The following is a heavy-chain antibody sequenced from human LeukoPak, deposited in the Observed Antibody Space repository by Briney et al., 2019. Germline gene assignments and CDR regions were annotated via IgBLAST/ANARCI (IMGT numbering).Heavy chain of an antibody. J-gene: IGHJ6*02. CDR2: ISGSGGST. D-gene: IGHD2-2*01. V-gene: IGHV3-23*01. CDR3: AKVHPDPSCSTSCYANRDYYYYGMDV. Sequence: PGGSLRLSCAASGFTFSSYAMSWVRQAPGKGLEWVSAISGSGGSTYYADSVKGRFTISRDNSKNTLYLQMNSLRAEDTAVYYCAKVHPDPSCSTSCYANRDYYYYGMDVWGQGTTVTVSS. CDR1: GFTFSSYA.